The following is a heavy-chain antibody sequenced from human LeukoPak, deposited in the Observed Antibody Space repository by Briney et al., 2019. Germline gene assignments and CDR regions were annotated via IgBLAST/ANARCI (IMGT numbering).Heavy chain of an antibody. CDR1: GYTFTGYY. D-gene: IGHD6-19*01. J-gene: IGHJ4*02. CDR3: ARGGSSGWYPLDY. V-gene: IGHV1-2*02. CDR2: INPNSGGT. Sequence: ASVKVSCKASGYTFTGYYMHWVRQAPGQGLEWMGWINPNSGGTNYAQKLQGRVTMTRDTSISTAYMELSRLRSDDTAVYYCARGGSSGWYPLDYWGQGTLVTVSS.